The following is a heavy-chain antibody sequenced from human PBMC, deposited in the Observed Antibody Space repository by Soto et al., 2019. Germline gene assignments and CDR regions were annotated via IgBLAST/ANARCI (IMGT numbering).Heavy chain of an antibody. D-gene: IGHD5-12*01. J-gene: IGHJ4*02. CDR3: ARVDIVATYVDY. Sequence: RSETLSLTCAVSGGSISSSNWWSWVRQPPGKGLEWIGEIYHSGSTNYNPSLKSRVTISVDKSKNQFSLKLSAVTAADTAVYYCARVDIVATYVDYWGQGTLVTVSS. CDR1: GGSISSSNW. V-gene: IGHV4-4*02. CDR2: IYHSGST.